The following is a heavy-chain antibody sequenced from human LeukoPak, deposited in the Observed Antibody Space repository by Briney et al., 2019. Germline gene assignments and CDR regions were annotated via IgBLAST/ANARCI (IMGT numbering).Heavy chain of an antibody. Sequence: AGGSLRLSCAASGFTFGDSAMHWVRQAPGKGLECATFIQFGGSYKHYSDSVKGRFTISRDNSKNTLYLEMNSLRAEDTAVYYCATHCSGTACHRDYWGQGTLVTVSS. CDR2: IQFGGSYK. CDR3: ATHCSGTACHRDY. V-gene: IGHV3-30*02. J-gene: IGHJ4*02. D-gene: IGHD2-2*01. CDR1: GFTFGDSA.